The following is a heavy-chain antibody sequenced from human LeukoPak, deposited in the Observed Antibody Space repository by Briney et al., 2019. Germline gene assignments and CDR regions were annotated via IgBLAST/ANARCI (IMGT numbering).Heavy chain of an antibody. CDR2: ISSSSSTI. J-gene: IGHJ5*02. CDR1: GFTFSSYS. D-gene: IGHD5-12*01. V-gene: IGHV3-48*01. Sequence: PGGSLRLSCAASGFTFSSYSMNWVRQAPGKGLEWVSYISSSSSTIYYADSVKGRFTISRDNSKNTLYLQMNSLRAEDTAVYYCAKDLRDSGYDTYNWFDPWGQGTLVTVSS. CDR3: AKDLRDSGYDTYNWFDP.